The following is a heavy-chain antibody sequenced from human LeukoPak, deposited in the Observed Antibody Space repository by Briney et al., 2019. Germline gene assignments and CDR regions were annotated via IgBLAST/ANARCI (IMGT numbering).Heavy chain of an antibody. D-gene: IGHD5-18*01. CDR1: GYSISSRYY. V-gene: IGHV4-38-2*02. Sequence: SETLSLTCTVSGYSISSRYYWGWIRQPPGKGLEWIGSIYHSGSTYYNPSLKSRVTISVDTSKNQFSLKLSSVTAADTAVYYCASNTAMPDFDYWGQGTLVTVSS. CDR3: ASNTAMPDFDY. J-gene: IGHJ4*02. CDR2: IYHSGST.